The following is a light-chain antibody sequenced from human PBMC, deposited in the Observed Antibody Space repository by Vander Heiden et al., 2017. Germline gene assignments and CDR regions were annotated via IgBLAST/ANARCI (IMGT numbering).Light chain of an antibody. CDR2: SNN. J-gene: IGLJ2*01. Sequence: QSVLTQPPSASGTPGPRVTISCSGSSSNIGSNTVNWYRQLPGTAPKLLIYSNNQRPSGVPDRFSGSKSGTSASLAISGLQSEDEADYYCAAWDDSLNAVVFGGGTKLTVL. CDR1: SSNIGSNT. CDR3: AAWDDSLNAVV. V-gene: IGLV1-44*01.